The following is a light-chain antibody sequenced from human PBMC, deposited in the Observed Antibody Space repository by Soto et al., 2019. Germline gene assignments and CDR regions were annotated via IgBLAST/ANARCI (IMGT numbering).Light chain of an antibody. CDR1: SSNVGSYNL. J-gene: IGLJ3*02. V-gene: IGLV2-14*02. CDR2: EAS. Sequence: QSALTQPASVSGSPGQSITISCTGTSSNVGSYNLVSWYQQYPDKAPKLIIYEASKRPSGVSNRFSGSKSGNTASLTISGLQSEDEGDYYCSAYTARSTLVFGGGTKVTVL. CDR3: SAYTARSTLV.